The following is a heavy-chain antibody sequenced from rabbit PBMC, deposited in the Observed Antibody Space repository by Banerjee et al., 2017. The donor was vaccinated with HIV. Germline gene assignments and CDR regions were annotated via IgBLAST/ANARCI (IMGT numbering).Heavy chain of an antibody. J-gene: IGHJ6*01. CDR3: ARDTGSSFSTYGMDL. V-gene: IGHV1S40*01. CDR2: IVGSTSGFI. Sequence: QSLEESGGDLVKPGASLTLTCTASGFSFSSSDYMCWVRQAPGKGLEWISCIVGSTSGFIYSATWAKGRFTISKTSSTTVTLQMNSLTVADTATYFCARDTGSSFSTYGMDLWGPGTLVTVS. CDR1: GFSFSSSDY. D-gene: IGHD8-1*01.